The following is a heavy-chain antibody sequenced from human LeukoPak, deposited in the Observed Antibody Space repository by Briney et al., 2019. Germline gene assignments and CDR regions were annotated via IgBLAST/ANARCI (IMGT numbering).Heavy chain of an antibody. V-gene: IGHV4-38-2*01. CDR2: IYHSGST. D-gene: IGHD6-13*01. J-gene: IGHJ5*02. CDR1: GDSISTGYY. Sequence: PSETLSLTCAVSGDSISTGYYRGWIRPPPGKGLEWIGSIYHSGSTYYYPSLKSRVTISVDTSKNQFSLKLSSVTAADTAVYYCARKPGGGSSWYGINNWFDPWGQGTLVTVSS. CDR3: ARKPGGGSSWYGINNWFDP.